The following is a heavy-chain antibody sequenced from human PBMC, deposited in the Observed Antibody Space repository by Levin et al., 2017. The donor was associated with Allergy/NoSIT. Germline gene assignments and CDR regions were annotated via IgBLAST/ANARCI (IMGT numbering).Heavy chain of an antibody. V-gene: IGHV1-69*04. CDR2: IIPILGIA. CDR1: GGTFSSYT. J-gene: IGHJ3*02. D-gene: IGHD2-15*01. Sequence: ASVKVSCKASGGTFSSYTISWVRQAPGQGLEWMGRIIPILGIANYAQKFQGRVTITADKSTSTAYMELSSLRSEDTAVYYCAREQGDIVVVVVAAPAFDIWGQGTMVTVSS. CDR3: AREQGDIVVVVVAAPAFDI.